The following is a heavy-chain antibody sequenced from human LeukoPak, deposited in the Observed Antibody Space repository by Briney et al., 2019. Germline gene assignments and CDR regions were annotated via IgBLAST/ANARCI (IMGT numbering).Heavy chain of an antibody. V-gene: IGHV4-61*01. CDR1: GGSISSSSYY. D-gene: IGHD1-1*01. Sequence: PSETLSLTCTVSGGSISSSSYYWSWIRQPPGKGLEWIGYIYYSGSTNYNPSLKSRVTISVDTSKNQFSLKLSSVTAADTAVYYCARTVGHNWNDGGGWFDPWGQGTLVTVSS. CDR3: ARTVGHNWNDGGGWFDP. CDR2: IYYSGST. J-gene: IGHJ5*02.